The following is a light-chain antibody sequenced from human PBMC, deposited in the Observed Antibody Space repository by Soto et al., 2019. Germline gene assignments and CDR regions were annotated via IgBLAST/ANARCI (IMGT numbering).Light chain of an antibody. CDR2: DAS. Sequence: EVVLTQSPATLSLSPGERATLSCTASQGISTYLTWYRHKPGQAPRLLIYDASRRARGIPARFSGSGSGTDFTLTISSLEPEDFAVYYCQQRRNWPPLTFGGGTKVEIK. V-gene: IGKV3-11*01. CDR1: QGISTY. CDR3: QQRRNWPPLT. J-gene: IGKJ4*01.